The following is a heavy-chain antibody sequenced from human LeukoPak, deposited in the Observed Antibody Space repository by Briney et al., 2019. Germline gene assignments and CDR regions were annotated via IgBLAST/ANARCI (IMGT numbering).Heavy chain of an antibody. CDR1: GFTFSSYA. J-gene: IGHJ4*01. D-gene: IGHD6-13*01. V-gene: IGHV3-23*01. CDR2: ISGSGGST. CDR3: ARDGFISNTWYGFLGF. Sequence: GGSLRLSCAASGFTFSSYAMSWVRQAPGKGLEWVSAISGSGGSTYYADSVKGRFTISRDNSKNTLDLQMNSLRADDTAVYYCARDGFISNTWYGFLGFWGQGTLVTVSS.